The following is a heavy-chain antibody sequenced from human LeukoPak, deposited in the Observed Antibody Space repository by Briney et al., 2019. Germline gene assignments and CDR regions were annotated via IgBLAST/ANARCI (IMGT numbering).Heavy chain of an antibody. CDR1: GFTFSCYS. D-gene: IGHD1-26*01. V-gene: IGHV3-21*04. CDR2: ISSSSSYI. Sequence: GGSLRLSCAASGFTFSCYSMNWVRQAPGKGLEWVSSISSSSSYIYYADSVKGRFTISRDNAKNSLYLQMNSLRAEDTAVYYCAKDGRYSGSYYSGYWGQGTLVTVSS. J-gene: IGHJ4*02. CDR3: AKDGRYSGSYYSGY.